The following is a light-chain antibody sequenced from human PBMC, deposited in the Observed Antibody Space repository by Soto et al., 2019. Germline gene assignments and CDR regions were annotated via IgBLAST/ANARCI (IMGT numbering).Light chain of an antibody. Sequence: IQLTQSPSSLSASVGDRVTITCRASQGISSYLAWYQQKPGKAPKLLIYAASTLQGGVPSRFSGSGSGTDFTLTISSLQPEDVATYYCQQLNSYPRTVGKGNKVEIK. CDR2: AAS. CDR3: QQLNSYPRT. J-gene: IGKJ1*01. V-gene: IGKV1-9*01. CDR1: QGISSY.